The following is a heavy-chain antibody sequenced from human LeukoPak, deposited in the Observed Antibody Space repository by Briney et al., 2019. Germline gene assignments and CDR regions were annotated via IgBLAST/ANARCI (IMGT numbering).Heavy chain of an antibody. D-gene: IGHD2-21*02. J-gene: IGHJ4*02. Sequence: GGSLRLSCAASGFSFAYYAMHWVRHAPGKGLEWVSLITANGDSTYYADSVKGRFTISRDNSKNSLSLQMNSLRTEDTALYYCAKDIEAGTAGFSFDYWGQGTLVAVSS. CDR3: AKDIEAGTAGFSFDY. CDR1: GFSFAYYA. V-gene: IGHV3-43*02. CDR2: ITANGDST.